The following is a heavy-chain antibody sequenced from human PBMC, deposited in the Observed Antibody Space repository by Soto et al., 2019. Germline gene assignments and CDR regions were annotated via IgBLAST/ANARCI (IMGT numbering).Heavy chain of an antibody. CDR2: IHPSGST. D-gene: IGHD2-8*01. J-gene: IGHJ4*02. CDR3: ARSFGLYAIDQ. Sequence: HLQDSGPGLVKPSETLSLTCDGSSSSITSEQWWSWVRQPPGKRLAWIGDIHPSGSTNNNPSLKSRVTMSVEKSKNQCSLKLSSVTDADTAVYYCARSFGLYAIDQWCQGTLVTVSS. CDR1: SSSITSEQW. V-gene: IGHV4-4*02.